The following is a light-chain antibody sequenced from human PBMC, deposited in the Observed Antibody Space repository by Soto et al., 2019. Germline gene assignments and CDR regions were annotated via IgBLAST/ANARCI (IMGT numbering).Light chain of an antibody. CDR2: GAS. Sequence: EIVLTQSPGTLSLSPGETATLSCRASQSVTSSYLAWYQQKPGQAPRLLIYGASSRATGIPDRFSGSGSGTDFPLTISRLEPEDFAVYYCQHYGNPFYTFGQGTKVESK. CDR3: QHYGNPFYT. V-gene: IGKV3-20*01. J-gene: IGKJ2*01. CDR1: QSVTSSY.